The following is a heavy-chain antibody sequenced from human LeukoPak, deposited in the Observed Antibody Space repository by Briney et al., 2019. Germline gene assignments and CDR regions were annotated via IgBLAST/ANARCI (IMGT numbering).Heavy chain of an antibody. CDR2: IYYSGST. J-gene: IGHJ2*01. V-gene: IGHV4-59*01. CDR3: ASGDNGYWYFDL. D-gene: IGHD4-17*01. CDR1: GGSISSYY. Sequence: SETLSLTCTVSGGSISSYYWSWIRQPPGKGLEWIGYIYYSGSTNYNPSLKSRVTISVDTSKNQFSLKLSSVTAADTAVYYCASGDNGYWYFDLWGRGTLVTVSS.